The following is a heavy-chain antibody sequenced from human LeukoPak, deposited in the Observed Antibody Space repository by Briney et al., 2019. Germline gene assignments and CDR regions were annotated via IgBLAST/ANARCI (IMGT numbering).Heavy chain of an antibody. V-gene: IGHV3-48*04. CDR2: ISSSSSTI. J-gene: IGHJ4*02. CDR1: GFTFSSYS. Sequence: GGSLRLSCAASGFTFSSYSMNWVRQAPGKGLEWVSYISSSSSTIYYADSVKGRFTISRDNAKNSLYLQMNSLRAEDTAVYYCASTYYYGSGRTDYWGQGTLVTVSS. D-gene: IGHD3-10*01. CDR3: ASTYYYGSGRTDY.